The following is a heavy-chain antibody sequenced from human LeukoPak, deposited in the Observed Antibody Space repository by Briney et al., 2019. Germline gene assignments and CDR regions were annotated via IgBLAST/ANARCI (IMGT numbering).Heavy chain of an antibody. V-gene: IGHV3-7*04. CDR1: GFTFSSYW. Sequence: GGSLRLSCAASGFTFSSYWMSWVRQAPGKGLEWVANIGQDGSDKYYADSVKGRFTISRDNSKNTLSLQMNSLRAEDTAVYYCAKAYFDSSAYYNLDYWGQGTLVTVSS. CDR3: AKAYFDSSAYYNLDY. J-gene: IGHJ4*02. CDR2: IGQDGSDK. D-gene: IGHD3-22*01.